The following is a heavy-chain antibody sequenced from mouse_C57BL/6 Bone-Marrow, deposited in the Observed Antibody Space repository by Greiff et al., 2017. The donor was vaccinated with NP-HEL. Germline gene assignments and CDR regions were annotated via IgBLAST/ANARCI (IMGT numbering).Heavy chain of an antibody. CDR1: GYSFTDYN. Sequence: VQLQQSGPSLFPPGASVKISCKASGYSFTDYNMNWVKQSTGQSLEWIGVINPNYGTTSYNQKFKGKATLTVDQSSSTAYMQLNSLTSEDSAVYYSARSDGNHVIWFAYWGQGTLVTVSA. V-gene: IGHV1-39*01. CDR3: ARSDGNHVIWFAY. CDR2: INPNYGTT. D-gene: IGHD2-1*01. J-gene: IGHJ3*01.